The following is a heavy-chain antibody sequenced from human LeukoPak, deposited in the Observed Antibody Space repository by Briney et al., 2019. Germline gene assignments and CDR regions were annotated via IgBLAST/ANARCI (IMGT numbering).Heavy chain of an antibody. V-gene: IGHV1-18*01. CDR3: AREGSGSYYVHNYMDV. CDR2: ISAYNGNT. J-gene: IGHJ6*03. CDR1: GYTFTSYG. D-gene: IGHD1-26*01. Sequence: ASVKVSCKASGYTFTSYGISWVRQAPGQGLEWMGWISAYNGNTNYAQKLQGRVTMTTDTSTSRAYMELRSLRSDDTAVYYCAREGSGSYYVHNYMDVWGKGTTVTVSS.